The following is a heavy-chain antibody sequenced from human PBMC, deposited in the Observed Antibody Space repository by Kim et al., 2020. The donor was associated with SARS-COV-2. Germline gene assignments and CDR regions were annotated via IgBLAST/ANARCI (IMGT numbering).Heavy chain of an antibody. D-gene: IGHD3-10*01. V-gene: IGHV1-18*01. Sequence: AQKLQGRVTMTTDTSTSTAYMELRSLRSDDTAVYYCAREGPGSGSYPPSYWGQGTLVTVSS. CDR3: AREGPGSGSYPPSY. J-gene: IGHJ4*02.